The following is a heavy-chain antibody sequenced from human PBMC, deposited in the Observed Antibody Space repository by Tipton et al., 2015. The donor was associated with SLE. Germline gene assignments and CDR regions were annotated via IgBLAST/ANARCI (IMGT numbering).Heavy chain of an antibody. D-gene: IGHD2-15*01. CDR1: GYTFTSYY. V-gene: IGHV1-46*01. CDR3: ARDLDMRPAFDI. J-gene: IGHJ3*02. CDR2: INPSGGST. Sequence: QVQLVQSGAEVKKPGASVKGSCKASGYTFTSYYMHWGRQAPGQGLEWMGIINPSGGSTSYAQKFQGRVTMTRDTSTSTVYMELSSLRSEDTAVYYCARDLDMRPAFDIWGQGTMVTVSS.